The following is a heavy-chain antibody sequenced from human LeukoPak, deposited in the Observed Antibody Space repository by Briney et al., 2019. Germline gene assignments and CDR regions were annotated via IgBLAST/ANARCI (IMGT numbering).Heavy chain of an antibody. V-gene: IGHV3-7*01. CDR3: ARDRAWFGESPVDY. D-gene: IGHD3-10*01. CDR2: IKQDGSEK. Sequence: PGGSRRLSCAASGFTFSSDWMSWVRQAPGKGLEWVANIKQDGSEKYYVDSVKGRFTISRDNAKNSLYLQMNSLRAEDTAVYYCARDRAWFGESPVDYWGQGTLVTVSS. CDR1: GFTFSSDW. J-gene: IGHJ4*02.